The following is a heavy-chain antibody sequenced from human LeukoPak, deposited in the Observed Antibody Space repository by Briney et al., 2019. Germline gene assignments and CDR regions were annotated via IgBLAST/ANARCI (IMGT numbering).Heavy chain of an antibody. V-gene: IGHV3-21*06. D-gene: IGHD3-16*01. Sequence: GGSLRLSCAASGFTFSSYSMNWVRQAPGKGLEWVSSISSSSYYIYYADSVKGRFTISRDNAKNSLYLQMNSRRAEDTAVYYCARDYDYAFDYWGQGTLVTVCS. CDR3: ARDYDYAFDY. CDR2: ISSSSYYI. J-gene: IGHJ4*02. CDR1: GFTFSSYS.